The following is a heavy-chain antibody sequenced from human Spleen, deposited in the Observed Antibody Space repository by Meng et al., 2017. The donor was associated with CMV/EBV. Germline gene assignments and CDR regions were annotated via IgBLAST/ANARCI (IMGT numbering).Heavy chain of an antibody. CDR3: AKNPRGYGDLFDY. V-gene: IGHV3-11*01. CDR2: ISSSGNTI. D-gene: IGHD4-17*01. CDR1: GFTLSDYY. Sequence: GESLKISCAASGFTLSDYYVSWIRQAPGKGLEWLSYISSSGNTIHYADSVKGRFIISRDTPKNSVYLQMNSLRAEDTAVYYCAKNPRGYGDLFDYWGQGTLVTVSS. J-gene: IGHJ4*02.